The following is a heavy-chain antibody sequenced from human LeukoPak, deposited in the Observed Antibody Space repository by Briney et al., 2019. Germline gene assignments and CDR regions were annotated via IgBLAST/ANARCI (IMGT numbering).Heavy chain of an antibody. CDR1: GFTFSSYA. CDR3: AKLPSASGSYHRQFDP. V-gene: IGHV3-23*01. CDR2: ISGSGGST. D-gene: IGHD1-26*01. Sequence: PGGSLRLSCAASGFTFSSYAMSWVRQAPGKGLEWVSAISGSGGSTYYADSVKGRFTISRDNSKNTLYLQMNSLRAEDTAVYYCAKLPSASGSYHRQFDPWGQGTLVTVSS. J-gene: IGHJ5*02.